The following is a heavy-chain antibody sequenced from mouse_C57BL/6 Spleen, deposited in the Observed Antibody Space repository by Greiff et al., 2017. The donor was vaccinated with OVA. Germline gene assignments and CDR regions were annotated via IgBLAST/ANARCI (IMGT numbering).Heavy chain of an antibody. Sequence: VQLVESGAELARPGASVKLSCKASGYTFTSYGISWVKQRTGQGLEWIGEIYPRSGNTYYNEKFKGKATLTADKSSSTAYMELRSLTSEDSAVYFCARRYYGSSYYFDYWGQGTTLTVSS. CDR2: IYPRSGNT. J-gene: IGHJ2*01. CDR3: ARRYYGSSYYFDY. CDR1: GYTFTSYG. D-gene: IGHD1-1*01. V-gene: IGHV1-81*01.